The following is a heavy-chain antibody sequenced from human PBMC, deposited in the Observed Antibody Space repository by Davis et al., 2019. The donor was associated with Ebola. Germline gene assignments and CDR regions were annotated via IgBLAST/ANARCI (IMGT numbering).Heavy chain of an antibody. CDR3: ANYLLPYWYFDL. J-gene: IGHJ2*01. D-gene: IGHD3-10*01. V-gene: IGHV4-38-2*01. CDR1: GFTFSTHA. Sequence: GSLRLSCAASGFTFSTHAMIWVRQAPGKGLEWIGSGYHTGSTYYNPSLKSRVTISVDTSRNQFSLKLTSVTAADTAVYFCANYLLPYWYFDLWGRGTLATVSS. CDR2: GYHTGST.